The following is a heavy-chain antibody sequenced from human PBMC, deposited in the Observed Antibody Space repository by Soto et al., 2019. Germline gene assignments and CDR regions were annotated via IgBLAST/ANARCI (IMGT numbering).Heavy chain of an antibody. CDR2: INTNGGST. V-gene: IGHV1-46*01. CDR1: GYTFIHYY. D-gene: IGHD2-21*01. CDR3: ARSLLQGDF. Sequence: QVQLVQSGAEVKKPGASVKISCKASGYTFIHYYIHWVRQAPGQGLEWMAIINTNGGSTNYAQKFQDSVTVTSDTSTTTVSMDLNSLEYDGTAVYFCARSLLQGDFWGQGTLVTVSS. J-gene: IGHJ4*02.